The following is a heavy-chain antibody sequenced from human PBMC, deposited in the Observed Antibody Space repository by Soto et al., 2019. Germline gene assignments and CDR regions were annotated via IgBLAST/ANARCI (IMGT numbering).Heavy chain of an antibody. V-gene: IGHV3-53*01. Sequence: GGSLRLSCAASGFTVSSNYMSWVRQAPGKGLEWVSVIYSGGSTYYADSVKGRFTISRDNSKNTLYLQMNSLRAEDTAVYYCASTTPWVYYYYGMDVWGQGTTVTVSS. CDR3: ASTTPWVYYYYGMDV. CDR2: IYSGGST. CDR1: GFTVSSNY. J-gene: IGHJ6*02. D-gene: IGHD2-15*01.